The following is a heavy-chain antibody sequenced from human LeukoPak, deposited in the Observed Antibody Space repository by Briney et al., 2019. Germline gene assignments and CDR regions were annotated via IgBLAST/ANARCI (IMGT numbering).Heavy chain of an antibody. CDR2: IYYSGST. Sequence: SETLSLTCTVSGGSISSSSYYWGWIRQPPGKGLEWIGSIYYSGSTYYNPSLKSRVTISVDTSKNQFSLKLSSVTAADTAVYYCARDHKAVAYYYYGMDVWGQGTTVTVSS. J-gene: IGHJ6*02. CDR3: ARDHKAVAYYYYGMDV. D-gene: IGHD6-19*01. V-gene: IGHV4-39*07. CDR1: GGSISSSSYY.